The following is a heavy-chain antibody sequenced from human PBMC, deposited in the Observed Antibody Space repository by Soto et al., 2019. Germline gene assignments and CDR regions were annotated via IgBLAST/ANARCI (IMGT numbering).Heavy chain of an antibody. Sequence: QVQLVQSGTEVKKPGASVKVSCKASGYTFTSYYMHWVRQAPGQGLEWMGVINPSAGSTTYAQKLQDSVTTTRDTSTRTVYMALSSLRSEDTAVYYCAKGGVETATNWGQGALVTDSS. CDR2: INPSAGST. CDR1: GYTFTSYY. D-gene: IGHD2-15*01. CDR3: AKGGVETATN. J-gene: IGHJ4*02. V-gene: IGHV1-46*04.